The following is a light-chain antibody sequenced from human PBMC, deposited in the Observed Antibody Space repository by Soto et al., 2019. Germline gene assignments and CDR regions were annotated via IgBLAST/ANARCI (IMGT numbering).Light chain of an antibody. Sequence: EIVMTQSPVTLSVSPGERAALSCRASQNVGSNFAWYQQRPGQAPRVLIYGTSTRATGVPARFSGSGSGTDFTLTISSLESEDFAVYDCQQYNDWPYTFGQGTRLEIK. J-gene: IGKJ2*01. V-gene: IGKV3-15*01. CDR3: QQYNDWPYT. CDR1: QNVGSN. CDR2: GTS.